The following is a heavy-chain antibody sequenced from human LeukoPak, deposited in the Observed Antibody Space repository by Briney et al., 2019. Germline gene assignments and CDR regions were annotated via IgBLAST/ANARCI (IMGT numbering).Heavy chain of an antibody. CDR1: GGTFSSYA. J-gene: IGHJ3*02. V-gene: IGHV1-69*05. Sequence: SVKVSCKASGGTFSSYAISWVRQAPGQGLEWMGGIIPIFGTANYAQKFQGRVTITTDESTSIAYMELSSLRSEDTAAYYCARGVWGYCSSTSCYEAFDIWGQGTMVTVSS. CDR2: IIPIFGTA. D-gene: IGHD2-2*01. CDR3: ARGVWGYCSSTSCYEAFDI.